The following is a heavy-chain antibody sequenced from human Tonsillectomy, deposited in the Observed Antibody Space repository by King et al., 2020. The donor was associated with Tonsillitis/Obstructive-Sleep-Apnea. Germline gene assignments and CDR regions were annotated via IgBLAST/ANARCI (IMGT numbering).Heavy chain of an antibody. D-gene: IGHD2-15*01. CDR3: ARRVGVAASGYYYYYMDV. J-gene: IGHJ6*03. V-gene: IGHV4-59*01. CDR2: IYYSGST. Sequence: VQLQESGPGLVKPSETLSLTCTVSGGSISSYYWSWIRQPPGKGLEWIGYIYYSGSTNYNPSLKSRVTISVDTSKNQFSLKLSSVTAADTAVYYCARRVGVAASGYYYYYMDVWGKGTTVTVSS. CDR1: GGSISSYY.